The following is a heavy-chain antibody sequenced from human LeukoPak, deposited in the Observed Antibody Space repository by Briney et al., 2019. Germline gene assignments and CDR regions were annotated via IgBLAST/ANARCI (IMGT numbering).Heavy chain of an antibody. J-gene: IGHJ6*02. CDR1: GYTFTSYD. CDR2: MNPNSGNT. D-gene: IGHD5-18*01. V-gene: IGHV1-8*01. Sequence: VASVKVSCTASGYTFTSYDINWVRQATGQGLEWMGWMNPNSGNTGYAQKFQGRVTMTRNTSISTAYMELSSLRSEDTAVYYCARGGLPTPGYYGMDVWGQGTTVTVSS. CDR3: ARGGLPTPGYYGMDV.